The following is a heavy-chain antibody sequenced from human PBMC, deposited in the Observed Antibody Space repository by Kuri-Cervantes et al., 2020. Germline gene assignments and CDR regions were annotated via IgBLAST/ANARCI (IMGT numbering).Heavy chain of an antibody. CDR1: GFTFSSYW. D-gene: IGHD2-2*01. J-gene: IGHJ3*02. V-gene: IGHV3-7*01. CDR2: IKQDGSEK. CDR3: ARDLDVPRLVAFDI. Sequence: GGSLRLSCAASGFTFSSYWMSWVRQAPGKGLEWVANIKQDGSEKYYVDSVKGRFTISRDNAKNSLYLQMNSLRAEDTAVYYCARDLDVPRLVAFDIWGQGTMVTVSS.